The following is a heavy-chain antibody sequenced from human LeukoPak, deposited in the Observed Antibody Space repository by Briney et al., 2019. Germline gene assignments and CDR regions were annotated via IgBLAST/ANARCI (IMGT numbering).Heavy chain of an antibody. Sequence: GGSLRLSCAASGFTFSSYGMHWVRQAPGKGLEWVAVIRYDGSNKYYADSVKGRFTISRDNSKNTLYLQMNSLRAEDTAVYYCARETYYDSSGYYRGYFDYWGQGTLVTVSS. CDR2: IRYDGSNK. D-gene: IGHD3-22*01. CDR1: GFTFSSYG. J-gene: IGHJ4*02. CDR3: ARETYYDSSGYYRGYFDY. V-gene: IGHV3-33*01.